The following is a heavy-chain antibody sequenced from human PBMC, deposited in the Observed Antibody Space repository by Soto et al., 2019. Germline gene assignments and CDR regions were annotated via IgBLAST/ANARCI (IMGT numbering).Heavy chain of an antibody. CDR3: ARVGIAAAGTIRRYYYYCMDV. CDR2: INHSGST. CDR1: GGSFSGYY. J-gene: IGHJ6*02. D-gene: IGHD6-13*01. Sequence: SETMSLTCAVYGGSFSGYYWSWIRQPPGKGLEWIGEINHSGSTNYHPSLKSRVTISVDTSKNQFSLKLSSVTAADTAVYYCARVGIAAAGTIRRYYYYCMDVWGQGTTVTVSS. V-gene: IGHV4-34*01.